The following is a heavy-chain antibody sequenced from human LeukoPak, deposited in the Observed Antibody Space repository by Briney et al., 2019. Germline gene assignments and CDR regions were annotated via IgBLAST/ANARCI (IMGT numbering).Heavy chain of an antibody. CDR2: ISDTGST. Sequence: SETLSLTCAVSGGSVSGYYWGWIRQPPGKGLEYIGYISDTGSTNYNPSLRSRLTISVDTSRNQFSLKLNSVTAADTAVYYCARLRRGSSWYYFDYWGQGTLVTVSS. J-gene: IGHJ4*02. D-gene: IGHD6-13*01. CDR3: ARLRRGSSWYYFDY. V-gene: IGHV4-59*02. CDR1: GGSVSGYY.